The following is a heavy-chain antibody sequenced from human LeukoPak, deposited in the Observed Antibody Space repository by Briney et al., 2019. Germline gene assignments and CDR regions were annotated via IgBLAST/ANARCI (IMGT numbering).Heavy chain of an antibody. V-gene: IGHV3-9*01. J-gene: IGHJ4*02. CDR3: ARAPTVLVGYCSSSSCQADY. CDR2: ISWNSGSI. D-gene: IGHD2-2*01. CDR1: GFTFDDYA. Sequence: GGSLRLSCAASGFTFDDYAMHWVRQAPGKGLEWVSGISWNSGSIGYADSVKGRFTISRDNAKNFLYLQMNSLRAEDTALYYCARAPTVLVGYCSSSSCQADYWGQGTLVTVSS.